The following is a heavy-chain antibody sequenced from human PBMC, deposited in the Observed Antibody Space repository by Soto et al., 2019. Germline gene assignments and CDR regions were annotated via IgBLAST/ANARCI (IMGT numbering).Heavy chain of an antibody. V-gene: IGHV1-18*01. CDR3: ARDSTYYDFWSRYPKFDY. Sequence: GASVKVSCKASRYTFTSYGISWVRQAPGQGLEWMGWISAYNGNTNYAQKLQGRVTMTTDTSTSTAYMELRSLRSDDTAVYYCARDSTYYDFWSRYPKFDYWGQGTLVTVSS. CDR2: ISAYNGNT. J-gene: IGHJ4*02. D-gene: IGHD3-3*01. CDR1: RYTFTSYG.